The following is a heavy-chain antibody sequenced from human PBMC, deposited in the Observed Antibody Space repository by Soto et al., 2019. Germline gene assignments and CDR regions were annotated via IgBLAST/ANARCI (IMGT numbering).Heavy chain of an antibody. CDR2: IYPGDSDT. Sequence: ESLKISCKGSGYSFTSYWIGWVRQMPGKGLEWMGIIYPGDSDTRYSPSFQGQVTISADKSISTAYLQWSSLKATDTAMYYCAGSLWFGEYYYGMDVWGQGTTVTVSS. V-gene: IGHV5-51*01. CDR1: GYSFTSYW. CDR3: AGSLWFGEYYYGMDV. D-gene: IGHD3-10*01. J-gene: IGHJ6*02.